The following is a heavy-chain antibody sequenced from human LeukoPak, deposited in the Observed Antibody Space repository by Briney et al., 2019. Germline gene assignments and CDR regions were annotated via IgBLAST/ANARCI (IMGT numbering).Heavy chain of an antibody. CDR3: ARSLGMGATLDY. CDR1: GYTFSNYA. CDR2: INAGNGNT. D-gene: IGHD1-26*01. J-gene: IGHJ4*02. Sequence: ASVKVSCTASGYTFSNYAMHWVRQAPGQRLEWMGWINAGNGNTRYSQEFKGRVTITRDTSASTVYMELSSLRSEDMAVYCCARSLGMGATLDYWGRGTLVTVSS. V-gene: IGHV1-3*03.